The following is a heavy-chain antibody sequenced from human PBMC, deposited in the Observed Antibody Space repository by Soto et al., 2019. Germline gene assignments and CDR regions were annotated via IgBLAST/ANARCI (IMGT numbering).Heavy chain of an antibody. D-gene: IGHD6-13*01. Sequence: GGSLRLSCAASGFTFSSYAMSWVRQAPGKGLEWVSAISGSGGSTYYADSVKGRFTISRDNSKNTLYLQMNSLRAKDTAVYYCAKDRGGAAAGRRGNWFDPWGQGTLVTVSS. CDR2: ISGSGGST. CDR3: AKDRGGAAAGRRGNWFDP. V-gene: IGHV3-23*01. CDR1: GFTFSSYA. J-gene: IGHJ5*02.